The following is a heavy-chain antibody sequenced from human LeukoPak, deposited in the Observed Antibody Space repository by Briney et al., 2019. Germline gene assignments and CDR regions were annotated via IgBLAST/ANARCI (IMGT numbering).Heavy chain of an antibody. CDR2: IYWDGDK. J-gene: IGHJ4*02. D-gene: IGHD7-27*01. V-gene: IGHV2-5*02. Sequence: SGPTLVNPTQNLTLTSTFSGLSISTSGVGVGWIRQPPGKALEWLALIYWDGDKRYSPSLKSRLTITKDTSKNQVVLTMTNMDPVDTATYYCADIPNWASDFWGQGTLVTVSS. CDR3: ADIPNWASDF. CDR1: GLSISTSGVG.